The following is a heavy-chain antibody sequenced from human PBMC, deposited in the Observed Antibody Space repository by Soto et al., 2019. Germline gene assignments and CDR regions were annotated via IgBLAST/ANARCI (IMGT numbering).Heavy chain of an antibody. J-gene: IGHJ3*01. CDR2: ISSGSVYI. CDR3: ARYDAFRAFDL. V-gene: IGHV3-21*01. D-gene: IGHD1-1*01. CDR1: GFTFNSYS. Sequence: GGSLRLSCAASGFTFNSYSVNWVRQAPGKGLEWVASISSGSVYIDFADSVKGRFTISRDDVTNSVSLQMDSLRVEDTGIYYCARYDAFRAFDLWGQGTMVTVSS.